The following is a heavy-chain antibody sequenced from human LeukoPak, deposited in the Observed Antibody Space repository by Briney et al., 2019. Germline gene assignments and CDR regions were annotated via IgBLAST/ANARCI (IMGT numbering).Heavy chain of an antibody. CDR2: ISGGADST. Sequence: GESLKISCAASGFSFSSCAMGWVRQAPGKGPDWVSSISGGADSTYYADSVKGRFTISRDNSKNTLYLQINSLRVEDTAIYYCVKAREYSGHGPVGDYWGQGALVTVSS. CDR3: VKAREYSGHGPVGDY. D-gene: IGHD5-12*01. V-gene: IGHV3-23*01. J-gene: IGHJ4*02. CDR1: GFSFSSCA.